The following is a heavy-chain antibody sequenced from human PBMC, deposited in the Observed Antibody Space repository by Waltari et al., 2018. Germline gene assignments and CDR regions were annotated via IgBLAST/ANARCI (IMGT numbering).Heavy chain of an antibody. Sequence: EVQLVQSGAEVKKPGESLKISCKGSGYSFTSYWIGWVRQMPGKGLEWMGIIYPGDSDTRDSPSFQGQGTISADKSISTAYLQWSSLKASDTAMYYCARHSDRGSYYLPLDYWGQGTLVTVSS. CDR1: GYSFTSYW. CDR3: ARHSDRGSYYLPLDY. CDR2: IYPGDSDT. D-gene: IGHD1-26*01. J-gene: IGHJ4*02. V-gene: IGHV5-51*01.